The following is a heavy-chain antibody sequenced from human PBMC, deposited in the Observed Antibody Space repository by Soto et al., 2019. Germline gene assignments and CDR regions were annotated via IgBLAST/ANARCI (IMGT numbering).Heavy chain of an antibody. CDR2: IWYDRSNK. Sequence: PGGSLRLSFAASGFTFSSYGMHWVRQAPGKGLEWVAVIWYDRSNKYYADSVKGRFTISRDNSKNTLYLQMNSLRAEDTAVYYCARGSAGHYNSGTLLDWGQETLVTVSS. CDR3: ARGSAGHYNSGTLLD. J-gene: IGHJ4*02. CDR1: GFTFSSYG. D-gene: IGHD3-10*01. V-gene: IGHV3-33*01.